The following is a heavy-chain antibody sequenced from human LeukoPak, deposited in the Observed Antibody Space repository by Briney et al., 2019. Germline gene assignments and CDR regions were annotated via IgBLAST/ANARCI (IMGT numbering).Heavy chain of an antibody. J-gene: IGHJ6*03. V-gene: IGHV1-46*01. CDR1: GYTFTSYY. D-gene: IGHD3-3*01. CDR2: INPSGGST. CDR3: ARDQVLRFLEWLPQPYYYYYMDV. Sequence: ASVKVSCKASGYTFTSYYMHWVRQAPGQGLEWMGIINPSGGSTSYAQKFQGRVTMTRDMSTSTVYMELSSPRSEDTAVYYCARDQVLRFLEWLPQPYYYYYMDVWGKGTTVTVSS.